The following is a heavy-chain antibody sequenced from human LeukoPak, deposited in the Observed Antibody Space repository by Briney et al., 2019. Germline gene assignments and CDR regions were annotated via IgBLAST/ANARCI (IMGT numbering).Heavy chain of an antibody. D-gene: IGHD6-25*01. J-gene: IGHJ5*02. Sequence: SETLSLTCTVSGGSISSSSYYWGWIRQPPGKGLEWIGNFYYSGATYYDPSLKSRVALSVDTSKNQFYLDLRSVTAADTAVYYCARHRSASTDWLDPWGQGTLVTVSS. CDR3: ARHRSASTDWLDP. CDR2: FYYSGAT. CDR1: GGSISSSSYY. V-gene: IGHV4-39*01.